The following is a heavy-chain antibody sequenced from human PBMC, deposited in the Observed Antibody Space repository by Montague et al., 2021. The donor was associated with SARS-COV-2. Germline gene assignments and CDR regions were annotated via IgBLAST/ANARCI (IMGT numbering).Heavy chain of an antibody. Sequence: SETLSLTCTVSSASISNDIYYWGWIRQPPGKGPEWIGGSRYGGTSYYNPSLKSRVTISIDTSKNQCSLTMTAVTAADTAVYFCARQDIQLRFDLWGRGTQVTVSS. V-gene: IGHV4-39*01. CDR3: ARQDIQLRFDL. J-gene: IGHJ2*01. CDR2: SRYGGTS. D-gene: IGHD1-1*01. CDR1: SASISNDIYY.